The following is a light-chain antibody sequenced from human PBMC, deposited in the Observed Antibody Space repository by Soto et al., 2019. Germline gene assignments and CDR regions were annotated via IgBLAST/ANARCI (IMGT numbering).Light chain of an antibody. J-gene: IGLJ2*01. CDR1: SYNIGSNF. CDR2: RDN. V-gene: IGLV1-47*01. Sequence: QAVVTQPPSASGTPGQRVTISCSGSSYNIGSNFVYWYQQLPGTAPKLLIYRDNQRPSGVPDLFSGSRSGTSASLAISGLRSEDEADYYCAAWDDSLSGVVFGGGTKLTVL. CDR3: AAWDDSLSGVV.